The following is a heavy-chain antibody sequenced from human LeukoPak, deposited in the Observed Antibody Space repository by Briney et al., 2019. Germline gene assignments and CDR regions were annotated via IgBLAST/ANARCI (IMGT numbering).Heavy chain of an antibody. CDR3: AREPYYDILTGYLDY. CDR1: GGTFSSYA. Sequence: RASVKVSCKASGGTFSSYAISWVRQAPGQGLEWMGGIIPIFGTANYAQKFQGRVTITADESTSAAYMELSSLRSEDTAVYYCAREPYYDILTGYLDYWGQGTLVTVSS. V-gene: IGHV1-69*13. CDR2: IIPIFGTA. J-gene: IGHJ4*02. D-gene: IGHD3-9*01.